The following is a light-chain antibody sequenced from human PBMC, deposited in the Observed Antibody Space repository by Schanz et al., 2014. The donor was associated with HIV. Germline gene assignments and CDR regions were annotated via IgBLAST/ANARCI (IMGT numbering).Light chain of an antibody. Sequence: EIVLTQSPGSLSLSPGGRATLSCGASQSITSNYLAWYQQKPGQAPRLLIYGASSRATGIPDRFSGSESGTDFTLTISRVEPEDYAVYYCQQYDSPPWTFGQGTKVEVK. CDR3: QQYDSPPWT. CDR2: GAS. CDR1: QSITSNY. V-gene: IGKV3-20*01. J-gene: IGKJ1*01.